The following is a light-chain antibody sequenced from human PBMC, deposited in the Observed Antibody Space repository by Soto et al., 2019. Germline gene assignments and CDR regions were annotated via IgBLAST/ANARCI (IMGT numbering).Light chain of an antibody. Sequence: QSALTQPPSASGSLGQSVTISCTGTSSDVGGYNYVSWYQQHPGKAPKLMISEVSKRPSGVPDRFSGSKSGNTASLTVSGLQAEDEADYYCSSYAGSNHLVFGGGTKLTVL. CDR3: SSYAGSNHLV. V-gene: IGLV2-8*01. CDR2: EVS. CDR1: SSDVGGYNY. J-gene: IGLJ3*02.